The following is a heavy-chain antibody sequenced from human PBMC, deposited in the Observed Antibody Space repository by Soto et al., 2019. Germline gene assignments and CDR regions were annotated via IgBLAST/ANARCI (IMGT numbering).Heavy chain of an antibody. V-gene: IGHV3-73*01. J-gene: IGHJ3*02. CDR2: IRSKANSYAT. D-gene: IGHD3-22*01. Sequence: EVQLVESGGGLVQPGGSLKLSCAASGFTFSGSAMHWVRQASGKGLEWVGRIRSKANSYATAYAASVEGRFTISRDDSKKTAYLQMNSQNTEDTAVYYCTKIGYLAAFDMWGDWTMVTVSS. CDR1: GFTFSGSA. CDR3: TKIGYLAAFDM.